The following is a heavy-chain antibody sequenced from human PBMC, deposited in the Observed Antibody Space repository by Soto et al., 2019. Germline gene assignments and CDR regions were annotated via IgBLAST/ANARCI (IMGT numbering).Heavy chain of an antibody. CDR3: ARESYGSGSYDGMDV. D-gene: IGHD3-10*01. J-gene: IGHJ6*02. CDR1: EDSLVSNKGA. Sequence: SLTVLWNISEDSLVSNKGAWNWFPQAQSKNLEWLGRTYYRSKWYNDYAVSVKSRITINPDTSKNQFSLQLNSVTPEDTAVYHCARESYGSGSYDGMDVWGQGTTVTVSS. V-gene: IGHV6-1*01. CDR2: TYYRSKWYN.